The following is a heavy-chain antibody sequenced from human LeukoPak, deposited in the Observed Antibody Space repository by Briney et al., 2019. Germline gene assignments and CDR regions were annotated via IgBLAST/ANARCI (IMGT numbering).Heavy chain of an antibody. Sequence: GGSLRLSCAASGFTFNNYAMTWVRQAPEKGLEWISSIIDSGISTYYGDSVKGRFTISRDNSKNTLYLQMNSLRAEDTAVYYCARRYCSSSICLLDYWGQGTLVTVSS. CDR2: IIDSGIST. D-gene: IGHD2-2*01. V-gene: IGHV3-23*01. CDR1: GFTFNNYA. CDR3: ARRYCSSSICLLDY. J-gene: IGHJ4*02.